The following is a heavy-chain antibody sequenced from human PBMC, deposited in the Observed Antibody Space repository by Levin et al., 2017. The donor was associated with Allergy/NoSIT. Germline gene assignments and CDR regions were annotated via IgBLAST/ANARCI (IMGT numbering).Heavy chain of an antibody. D-gene: IGHD1-1*01. CDR3: AKERGLVGTKDDAFDI. Sequence: PGGSLRLSCAASGFTFRRYGMSWVRQAPGKGLEWVAAIDDPSTFYLDWVKGRFTISRDNSKNTLFLQMNGLRAEDTAVCYCAKERGLVGTKDDAFDIWGQGTMVTVSS. CDR1: GFTFRRYG. V-gene: IGHV3-23*01. CDR2: IDDPST. J-gene: IGHJ3*02.